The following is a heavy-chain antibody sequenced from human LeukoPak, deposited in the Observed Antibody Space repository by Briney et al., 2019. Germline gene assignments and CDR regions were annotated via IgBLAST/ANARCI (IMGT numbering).Heavy chain of an antibody. CDR3: ARIDPLGFFDQ. Sequence: PSETLSLTCSVSGGFNSSYYWSWVRQALGKGLEWLGHIFYSGHSNYNASLTSRIRMSVDTSKAQFSLELASVIAADTAVYYCARIDPLGFFDQWGPGILVTVSS. D-gene: IGHD6-25*01. J-gene: IGHJ4*02. V-gene: IGHV4-59*12. CDR1: GGFNSSYY. CDR2: IFYSGHS.